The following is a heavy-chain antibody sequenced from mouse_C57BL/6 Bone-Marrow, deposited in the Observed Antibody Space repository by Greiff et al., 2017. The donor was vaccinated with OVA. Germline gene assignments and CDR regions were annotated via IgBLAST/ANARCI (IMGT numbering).Heavy chain of an antibody. V-gene: IGHV1-82*01. CDR3: ARSKDGYPGFAY. CDR2: IYPGDGDT. J-gene: IGHJ3*01. Sequence: VKLMESGPELVKPGASVKISCKASGYAFSSSWMNWVKQRPGQGLEWIGRIYPGDGDTNYNGKFKGKATLTADKSSSTAYMQLSSLTSDDSAVYFCARSKDGYPGFAYWGQGTLVTVSA. CDR1: GYAFSSSW. D-gene: IGHD2-3*01.